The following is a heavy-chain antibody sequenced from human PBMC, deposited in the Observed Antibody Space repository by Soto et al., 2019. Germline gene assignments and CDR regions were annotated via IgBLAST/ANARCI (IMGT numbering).Heavy chain of an antibody. V-gene: IGHV4-59*01. D-gene: IGHD6-13*01. CDR2: IYYSGST. CDR1: GGSISSYY. Sequence: TPSLTCTVSGGSISSYYWSWIRQPPGKGLEWIGYIYYSGSTNYNPSLKSRVTISVDTSKNQFSLKLSSVTAADTAVYYCARDRGRSSSWGGYYYYGMDVWGQGTTVTVSS. J-gene: IGHJ6*02. CDR3: ARDRGRSSSWGGYYYYGMDV.